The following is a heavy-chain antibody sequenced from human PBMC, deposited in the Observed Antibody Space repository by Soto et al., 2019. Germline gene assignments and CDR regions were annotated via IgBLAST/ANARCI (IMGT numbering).Heavy chain of an antibody. V-gene: IGHV4-39*01. CDR2: IYYSGTT. J-gene: IGHJ4*02. D-gene: IGHD5-18*01. CDR3: ARSRAYYTYGFD. CDR1: GDSISNSLYY. Sequence: QLHLQESGPGLVKPSETLSLSCTVSGDSISNSLYYWGWIRQPPGEGLEWIASIYYSGTTYYHPSLHSRVTMSVDTSNNPFAPHLCSVTAADSAVYYCARSRAYYTYGFDWGPGTLVTVSS.